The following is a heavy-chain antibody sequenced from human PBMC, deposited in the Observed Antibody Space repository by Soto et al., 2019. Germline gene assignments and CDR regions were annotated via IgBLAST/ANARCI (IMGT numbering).Heavy chain of an antibody. D-gene: IGHD1-1*01. Sequence: SETLSLTCTVSGGSINNYYWSWVRQPPGKGLGWIGYIYYTGSTNYNPSLKSRVTISIDMSKNQFSLKLNSVTAADTAVYYCARLKSSTIHYSGQAALVTVSS. CDR2: IYYTGST. V-gene: IGHV4-59*01. J-gene: IGHJ4*02. CDR3: ARLKSSTIHY. CDR1: GGSINNYY.